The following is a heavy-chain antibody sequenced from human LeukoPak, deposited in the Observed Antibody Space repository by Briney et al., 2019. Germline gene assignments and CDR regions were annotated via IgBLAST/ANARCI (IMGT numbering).Heavy chain of an antibody. CDR2: IYPGDSDT. V-gene: IGHV5-51*01. J-gene: IGHJ4*02. D-gene: IGHD3-16*01. Sequence: GESLKISCKGFGYSFTTYWIGWVRQMPGKGLELMGIIYPGDSDTSYSPSFQGHVTISVDTSISTAYPQWSSLKASDTAMYYCARLFVRLGWGDYWGQGTLVTVSS. CDR1: GYSFTTYW. CDR3: ARLFVRLGWGDY.